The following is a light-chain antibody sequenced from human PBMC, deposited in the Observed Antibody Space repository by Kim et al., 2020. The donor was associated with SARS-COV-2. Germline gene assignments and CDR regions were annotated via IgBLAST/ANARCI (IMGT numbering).Light chain of an antibody. CDR1: VRSIKN. J-gene: IGLJ1*01. CDR3: YSAADNNHL. CDR2: KDS. Sequence: VSPSPTTRIACSGYVRSIKNARYFQHKPGRACVVVIYKDSRRTSGIPGRFSGTSSGTTVTLTISGAQVKDEADYYCYSAADNNHLFVCGSKVTFL. V-gene: IGLV3-27*01.